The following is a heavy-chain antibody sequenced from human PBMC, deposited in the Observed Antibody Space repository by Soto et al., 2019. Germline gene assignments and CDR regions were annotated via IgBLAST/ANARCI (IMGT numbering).Heavy chain of an antibody. CDR3: AGGAFSNHNAMDV. CDR2: IWYDGSHD. V-gene: IGHV3-33*01. J-gene: IGHJ6*02. CDR1: GFTFTNYG. Sequence: QVQLVESGGGVVQPGRSLRLSCAASGFTFTNYGIHWVRQAPGKGLEWVAVIWYDGSHDFYADSVRGRFTISRDNSKNVVYLHMISLRVEDTAVYYCAGGAFSNHNAMDVWGQGTAVTVSS. D-gene: IGHD4-4*01.